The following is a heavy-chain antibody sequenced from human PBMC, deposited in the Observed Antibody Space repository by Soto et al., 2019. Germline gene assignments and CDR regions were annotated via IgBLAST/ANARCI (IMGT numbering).Heavy chain of an antibody. CDR1: GDSIRNGFYY. V-gene: IGHV4-31*03. CDR3: AKNETPRPWFNP. CDR2: IYYVGST. J-gene: IGHJ5*02. Sequence: QVQLQESGPGLVKPSQTLSLICTVSGDSIRNGFYYWSWSRQHPGKGLEWIGNIYYVGSTSYNPSLKSRVTISIDRSKTQFSLTLNSVTAADTAVYYWAKNETPRPWFNPWGQGTLVIVSS. D-gene: IGHD1-1*01.